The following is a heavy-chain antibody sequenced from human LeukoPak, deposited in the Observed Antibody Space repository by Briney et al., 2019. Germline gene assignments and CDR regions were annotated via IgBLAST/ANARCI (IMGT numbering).Heavy chain of an antibody. CDR2: ISSGSSYI. CDR1: GFTFSSYS. Sequence: GGSLRLSCAASGFTFSSYSMNWVRQAPGKGLEWVSSISSGSSYIYYADSVKGRFTISRDNAKNSLYLQMNSLRAEDTAVYYCARARYSSKTLDYWGQGTLVTVSS. J-gene: IGHJ4*02. CDR3: ARARYSSKTLDY. V-gene: IGHV3-21*03. D-gene: IGHD6-13*01.